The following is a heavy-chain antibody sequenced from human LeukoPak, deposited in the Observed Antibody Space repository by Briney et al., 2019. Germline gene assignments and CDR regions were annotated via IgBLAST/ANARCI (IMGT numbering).Heavy chain of an antibody. CDR1: GLPFNNAW. CDR3: ATDQGFIYYFDY. Sequence: GGSLRLSCAASGLPFNNAWMSWVRQAPGKWLEWVGRIKRKSDGGTPDYAAPVEGRFTISRDDSKNMLYLQMSSLKTEDTAVYYCATDQGFIYYFDYWGQGTLVTVSS. V-gene: IGHV3-15*01. J-gene: IGHJ4*02. CDR2: IKRKSDGGTP. D-gene: IGHD3-10*01.